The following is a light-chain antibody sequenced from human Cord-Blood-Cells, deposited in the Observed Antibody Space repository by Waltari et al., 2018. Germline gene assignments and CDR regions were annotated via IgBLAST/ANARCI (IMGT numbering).Light chain of an antibody. CDR3: CSDAGSSTSV. Sequence: QSALTQPASVSGSPGQSITISCTGTSSAVGSYNLVSWYQQHPGKAPKLMIYEGSKRSSGVSNRFSGSKSGNTASLTISGRQAEDEADYYCCSDAGSSTSVFGGGTKLTVL. CDR2: EGS. J-gene: IGLJ3*02. V-gene: IGLV2-23*01. CDR1: SSAVGSYNL.